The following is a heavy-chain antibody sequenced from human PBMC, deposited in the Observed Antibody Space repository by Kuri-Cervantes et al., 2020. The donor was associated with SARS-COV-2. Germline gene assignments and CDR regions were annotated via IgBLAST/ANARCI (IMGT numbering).Heavy chain of an antibody. D-gene: IGHD3-22*01. CDR2: ISSSSSYI. J-gene: IGHJ4*02. V-gene: IGHV3-21*01. Sequence: LSLTCAASGSTFSSYSMNWVRQAPGKGLEWVSSISSSSSYIYYADSVKGRFTISRDNAKNSLYLQMNSLRAEDTAVYYCATVSDYYDSSGYFLDFDYWGQGTLVTVSS. CDR1: GSTFSSYS. CDR3: ATVSDYYDSSGYFLDFDY.